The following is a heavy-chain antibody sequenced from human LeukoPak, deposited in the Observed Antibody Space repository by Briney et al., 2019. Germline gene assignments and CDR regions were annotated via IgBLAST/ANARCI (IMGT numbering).Heavy chain of an antibody. CDR1: GYTFTSYA. V-gene: IGHV1-3*01. CDR2: INAGNGNT. J-gene: IGHJ4*02. Sequence: ASVKVSSKASGYTFTSYAMHWVRQAPGQRLEWMGWINAGNGNTKYSQKFQGRVTITRDTSASTAYMELSSLRSEDTAVYYCARDKKAVAGTRGYFDYWGQGTLVTVSS. CDR3: ARDKKAVAGTRGYFDY. D-gene: IGHD6-19*01.